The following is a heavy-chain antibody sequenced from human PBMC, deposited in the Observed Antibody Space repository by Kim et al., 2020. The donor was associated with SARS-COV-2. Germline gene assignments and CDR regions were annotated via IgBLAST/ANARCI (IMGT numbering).Heavy chain of an antibody. J-gene: IGHJ4*02. CDR1: GFTFSSYS. CDR2: ISSRSTYI. D-gene: IGHD1-26*01. CDR3: AMGGARELPRH. V-gene: IGHV3-21*01. Sequence: GGSLRLSCAASGFTFSSYSMNWVRQAPGKGLEWVSYISSRSTYIYYADSVKGRFTISRDNAKNSLYLRMNSLRVEDTAAYYCAMGGARELPRHWGQGTLV.